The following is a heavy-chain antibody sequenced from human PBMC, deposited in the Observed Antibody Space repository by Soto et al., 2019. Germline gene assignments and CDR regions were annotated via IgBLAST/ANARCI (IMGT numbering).Heavy chain of an antibody. Sequence: GGSLRLSCAVSGFTFSSHGMQWVRQAPGKGLEWVAVIGFDGSVSHHADSVKGRFTVSRDNSKNTLYLQMNSPRAEDTAIYFCAKVRLTDYLRYAPHLWGQGTLVTVSS. CDR1: GFTFSSHG. D-gene: IGHD2-8*01. CDR2: IGFDGSVS. J-gene: IGHJ3*01. V-gene: IGHV3-30*18. CDR3: AKVRLTDYLRYAPHL.